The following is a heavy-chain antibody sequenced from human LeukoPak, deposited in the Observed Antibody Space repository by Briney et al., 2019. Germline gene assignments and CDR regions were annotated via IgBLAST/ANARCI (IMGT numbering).Heavy chain of an antibody. D-gene: IGHD3-10*01. Sequence: ASVKVSCKASGGTFSSYAISWVRQAPGQGLEWMGGIIPIFGTANYAQQFQGRVTITTDESTSTAYMELSSLRSEDTAVYYCARAVVRGVNPYYYYYMDVWGKGTTVTVSS. CDR1: GGTFSSYA. CDR3: ARAVVRGVNPYYYYYMDV. V-gene: IGHV1-69*05. CDR2: IIPIFGTA. J-gene: IGHJ6*03.